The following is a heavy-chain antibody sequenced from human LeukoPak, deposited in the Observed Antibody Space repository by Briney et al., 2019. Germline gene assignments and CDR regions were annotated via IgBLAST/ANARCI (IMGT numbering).Heavy chain of an antibody. CDR1: GGSISSGDYY. D-gene: IGHD3-22*01. Sequence: SETLSLTCTVSGGSISSGDYYWSWIRQPPGTGLEWIGYIYYSGSTYYNPSLKSRVTISVDTSKNQFSLKLSSVTAADTAVYYCAREGGSGYYYFDYWGQETLVTVSS. V-gene: IGHV4-30-4*01. CDR3: AREGGSGYYYFDY. J-gene: IGHJ4*02. CDR2: IYYSGST.